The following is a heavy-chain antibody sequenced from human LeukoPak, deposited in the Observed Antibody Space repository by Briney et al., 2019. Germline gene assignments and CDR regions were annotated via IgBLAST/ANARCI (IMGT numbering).Heavy chain of an antibody. CDR1: GFTSSTYS. CDR3: ASPFDY. Sequence: GGSLRLSCAASGFTSSTYSMNWVRQAPGKGLEWVSYISGSSDDIYYADSVKGRFTISRDNDKNTLFLQMHSLRVEDTAVYYCASPFDYWGQGTLVTVSS. V-gene: IGHV3-21*05. CDR2: ISGSSDDI. J-gene: IGHJ4*02.